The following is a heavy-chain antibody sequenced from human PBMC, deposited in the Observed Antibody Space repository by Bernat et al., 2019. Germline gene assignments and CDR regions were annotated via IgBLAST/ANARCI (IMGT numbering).Heavy chain of an antibody. CDR1: GFTFSNAW. V-gene: IGHV3-15*01. CDR2: IKSKTDGGTT. J-gene: IGHJ3*02. D-gene: IGHD3-3*01. Sequence: EVQLVESGGGLVKPGGSLRLSCAASGFTFSNAWMSWVRQAPGKGLEWVGRIKSKTDGGTTDYAGPVKGRFTISRDDSKNTLYLQMNSLKTEDTAVYYCTTDFWSGYYGAYDAFDIWGQGTMVTVSS. CDR3: TTDFWSGYYGAYDAFDI.